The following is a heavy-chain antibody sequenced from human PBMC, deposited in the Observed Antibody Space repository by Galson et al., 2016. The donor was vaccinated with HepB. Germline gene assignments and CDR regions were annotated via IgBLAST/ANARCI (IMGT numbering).Heavy chain of an antibody. CDR1: GFTFSTYA. D-gene: IGHD2-8*02. CDR3: AKELVATGGVVGDY. J-gene: IGHJ4*02. CDR2: ISNSGSTT. Sequence: SLRLSCAASGFTFSTYAMSWVRQAPGKGLEWVSAISNSGSTTYYADSVKGRFTISRDNSKNTLYLQMNSLRVEDTALYYCAKELVATGGVVGDYWGQGTLVTVSS. V-gene: IGHV3-23*01.